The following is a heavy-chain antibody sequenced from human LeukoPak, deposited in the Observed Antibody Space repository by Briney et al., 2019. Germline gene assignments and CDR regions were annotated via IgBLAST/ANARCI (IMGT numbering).Heavy chain of an antibody. D-gene: IGHD3-22*01. CDR3: AKLGGYYDNSASRYFDY. V-gene: IGHV3-23*01. J-gene: IGHJ4*02. Sequence: PGGSLRLSCTASGFTFGDYAMSWFRQAPGKGLEWVSAIGLRSGSTYYADSVKGRFTISRDNSKNTVYLQMNSLRADDTAVYYCAKLGGYYDNSASRYFDYWGQGTLVTVSS. CDR1: GFTFGDYA. CDR2: IGLRSGST.